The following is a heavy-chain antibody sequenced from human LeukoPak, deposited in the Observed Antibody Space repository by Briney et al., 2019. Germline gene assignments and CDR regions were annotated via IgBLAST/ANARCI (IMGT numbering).Heavy chain of an antibody. D-gene: IGHD4-23*01. J-gene: IGHJ4*02. V-gene: IGHV3-74*01. CDR2: INSDGSST. CDR1: GFTFNNYW. CDR3: AKDLHGGYSSDY. Sequence: GGSLRLSCAASGFTFNNYWMHWVRQAPGKGLVWVSRINSDGSSTSYADSVKGRFTISKDNSKATLYLQMNSLRPEDTAVYYCAKDLHGGYSSDYWGQGTLVTVFS.